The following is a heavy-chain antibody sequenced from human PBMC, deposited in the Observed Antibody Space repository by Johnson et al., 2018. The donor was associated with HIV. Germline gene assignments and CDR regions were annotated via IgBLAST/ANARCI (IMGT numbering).Heavy chain of an antibody. J-gene: IGHJ3*01. CDR3: ARGLVVSA. Sequence: QVQLVESGGGVVQPGRSLRLSCAASGFTFSSYAMHWVRQAPGKGLEWVAVISYDGSNKYYADSVKGRFTISRDNAKNSLYLQMNSLRAEDTAVYYCARGLVVSAWGQGTMVTVSS. CDR2: ISYDGSNK. D-gene: IGHD2-2*01. CDR1: GFTFSSYA. V-gene: IGHV3-30*04.